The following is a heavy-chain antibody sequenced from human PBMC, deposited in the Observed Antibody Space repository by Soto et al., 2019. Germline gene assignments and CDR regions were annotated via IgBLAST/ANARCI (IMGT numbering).Heavy chain of an antibody. Sequence: QVQLQESGPGLVKPSQTLSLTCTVSGGSISGGPYYWTWIRPHPGSGLEWSGYIYDTGSTYYNPYNKSRVIMSVDTSNNQLSLKLSSVTAADTAVYFWARVSGIVVVSADKDPHYYYMDVWGKGTTVTVSS. CDR2: IYDTGST. CDR3: ARVSGIVVVSADKDPHYYYMDV. V-gene: IGHV4-31*03. CDR1: GGSISGGPYY. D-gene: IGHD2-2*01. J-gene: IGHJ6*03.